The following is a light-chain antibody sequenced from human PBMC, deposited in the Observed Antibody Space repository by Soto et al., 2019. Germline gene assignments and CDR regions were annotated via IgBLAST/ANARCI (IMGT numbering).Light chain of an antibody. J-gene: IGKJ5*01. CDR3: EQSYTTASIT. CDR1: QSISRN. CDR2: AAS. V-gene: IGKV1-39*01. Sequence: DIQMTQSPSSLSASVGDRVTITCRASQSISRNLNWYQHKPGKAPKLLIYAASSLQNGVPSRCSGGGSGTECTLSISSLQPEDFGTYYCEQSYTTASITFGQGTRLEIK.